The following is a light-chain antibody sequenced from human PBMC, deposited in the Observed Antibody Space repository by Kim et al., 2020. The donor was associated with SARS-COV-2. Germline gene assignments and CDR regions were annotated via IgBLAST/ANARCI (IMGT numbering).Light chain of an antibody. CDR2: GAS. V-gene: IGKV3-20*01. J-gene: IGKJ1*01. CDR1: QSVSSSY. Sequence: EIVLTQSPGTLSLFPGERATLSCRASQSVSSSYLAWYQQKPGQAPRLLIYGASSRATGIPDRFSGSGSGTDFTLTISRLEPEDFAVYYCQQSGSSPWTFGQGTKVDIK. CDR3: QQSGSSPWT.